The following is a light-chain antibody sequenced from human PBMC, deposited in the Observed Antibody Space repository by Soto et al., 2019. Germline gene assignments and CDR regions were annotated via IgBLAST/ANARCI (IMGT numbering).Light chain of an antibody. CDR3: TSYSRITTLEV. J-gene: IGLJ2*01. CDR1: SNDIGGYNL. V-gene: IGLV2-14*01. Sequence: QSVLTQPASVSGSPGQSITISCTGTSNDIGGYNLVSWFQQHPGKAPKLMIYDVSNRPSGVSNRFSGSKSGNTASLTISGLQAEDEADYYCTSYSRITTLEVFGGGTKVTVL. CDR2: DVS.